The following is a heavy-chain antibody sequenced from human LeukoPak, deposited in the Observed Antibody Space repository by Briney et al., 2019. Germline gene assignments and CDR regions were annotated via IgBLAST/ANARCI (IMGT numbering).Heavy chain of an antibody. Sequence: SETLSLTCAVYGGSFSGYYWSWIRQPPGKGLEWIGEINHSGSTNYNPSLKSRFTISVDTSKNQFSLKLSSVTAADTAVYYCARDHTVAGFGYFQHWGQGTLVTVSS. CDR2: INHSGST. CDR1: GGSFSGYY. V-gene: IGHV4-34*01. J-gene: IGHJ1*01. D-gene: IGHD6-19*01. CDR3: ARDHTVAGFGYFQH.